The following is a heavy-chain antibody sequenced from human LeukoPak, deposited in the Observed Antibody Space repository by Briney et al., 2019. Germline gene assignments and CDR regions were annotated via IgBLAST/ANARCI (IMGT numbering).Heavy chain of an antibody. J-gene: IGHJ4*02. V-gene: IGHV1-8*01. Sequence: ASVKVSCKPSGYIYTSYDINWVRQATGQGLEWMGWMNPNSGNTGYAQKFQGRVTMTRNTSISTAYMELSSLRSEDTAVYYCARSQYSSASGGDYWGQGTLVTVSS. CDR1: GYIYTSYD. CDR3: ARSQYSSASGGDY. CDR2: MNPNSGNT. D-gene: IGHD6-6*01.